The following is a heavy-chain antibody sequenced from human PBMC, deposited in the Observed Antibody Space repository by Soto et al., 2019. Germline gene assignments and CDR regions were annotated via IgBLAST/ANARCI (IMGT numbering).Heavy chain of an antibody. Sequence: QLQLQESGPGLVKPSETLSLTCTVSGGSISSSSYYWGWIRQPPGKGLEWIGSIYYSGSTYYNPSLKSRVTISVDTSKNQFSLKLSSVTAADTAVYYCARPGYCGGDCYSGIDYWGQGTLVTVSS. CDR1: GGSISSSSYY. CDR2: IYYSGST. D-gene: IGHD2-21*02. CDR3: ARPGYCGGDCYSGIDY. V-gene: IGHV4-39*01. J-gene: IGHJ4*02.